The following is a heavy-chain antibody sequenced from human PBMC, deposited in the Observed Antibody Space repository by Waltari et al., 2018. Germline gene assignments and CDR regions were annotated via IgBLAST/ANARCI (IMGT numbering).Heavy chain of an antibody. V-gene: IGHV3-23*04. CDR3: AKDPAFKCSGGSCYFVY. CDR2: ISGSGGST. Sequence: EVQLVESGGGLVQPGGSLRLSCAASGFTFSSYAMSWVRQAPGKGLEWVSAISGSGGSTYYADSVKGRFTISRDNSKNTLYLQMNSLRAEDTAVYYCAKDPAFKCSGGSCYFVYWGQGTLVTVSS. CDR1: GFTFSSYA. D-gene: IGHD2-15*01. J-gene: IGHJ4*02.